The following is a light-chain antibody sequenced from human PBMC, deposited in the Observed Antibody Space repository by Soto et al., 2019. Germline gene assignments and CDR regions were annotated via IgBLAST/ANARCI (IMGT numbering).Light chain of an antibody. J-gene: IGLJ1*01. CDR2: EVS. CDR1: SRDVGAHNF. Sequence: QSALTQPPSASGSPGRSVTISCTGTSRDVGAHNFVSWHQQHPGKAPKLMVYEVSKRPSGVPDRFSGSRSGNTASLTVSGLQAEDEADYYCSSYAGSNNYVFGTG. V-gene: IGLV2-8*01. CDR3: SSYAGSNNYV.